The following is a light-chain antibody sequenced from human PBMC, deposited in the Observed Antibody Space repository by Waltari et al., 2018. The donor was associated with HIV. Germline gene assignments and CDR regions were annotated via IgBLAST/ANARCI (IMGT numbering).Light chain of an antibody. J-gene: IGLJ3*02. CDR3: GTWDSGKNVWV. V-gene: IGLV1-51*01. CDR1: SSNIGNNY. Sequence: QSVLTQPPSVSAAPGQTVTISCSGSSSNIGNNYVSWYQQVTGAAPKLVLYDNNERPAGIRDRVSGSKSGTSATLDITGLQPGDEADYYCGTWDSGKNVWVFGGGTKLTVL. CDR2: DNN.